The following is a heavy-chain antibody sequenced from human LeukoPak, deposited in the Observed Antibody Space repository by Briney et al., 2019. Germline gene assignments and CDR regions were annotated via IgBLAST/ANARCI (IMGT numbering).Heavy chain of an antibody. CDR1: GVSISSYY. J-gene: IGHJ5*02. CDR2: IYNNGYSGST. CDR3: AGHPRISWFDP. Sequence: SETLSLTCTVSGVSISSYYWSWIRQPPGKGLEWIGYIYNNGYSGSTNYNPSLKSRVTISVDTSKGQFSLKLTSVTAADTAVYYCAGHPRISWFDPWGQGTLVTVSS. D-gene: IGHD3-3*02. V-gene: IGHV4-59*08.